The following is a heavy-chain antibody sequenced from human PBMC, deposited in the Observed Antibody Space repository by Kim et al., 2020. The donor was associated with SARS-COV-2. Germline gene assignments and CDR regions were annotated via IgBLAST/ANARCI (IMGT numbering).Heavy chain of an antibody. V-gene: IGHV3-33*01. Sequence: LSLTCAASGFTFSSYGMHWVRQAPGKGLEWVAVIWYDGSNKYYADSVKGRFTISRDNSKNTLYLQMNSLRAEDTAVYYCAREACSSTSCLYYYYGMDVWGQGTTVTDSS. CDR3: AREACSSTSCLYYYYGMDV. CDR2: IWYDGSNK. D-gene: IGHD2-2*01. CDR1: GFTFSSYG. J-gene: IGHJ6*02.